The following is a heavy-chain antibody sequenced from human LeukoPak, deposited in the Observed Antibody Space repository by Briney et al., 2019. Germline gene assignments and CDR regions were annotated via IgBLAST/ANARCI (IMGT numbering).Heavy chain of an antibody. CDR3: ANQRWLHSNFDS. D-gene: IGHD5-24*01. J-gene: IGHJ4*02. CDR2: ITSSSSYI. Sequence: GGSLRLSCAGSGFTFSSYSMNWVRQAPGKGLEWVSSITSSSSYIYYADSVKGRFTISRDNAKKSVYLQMNSLRGEDTAAYYCANQRWLHSNFDSWGQGTLVTVSS. CDR1: GFTFSSYS. V-gene: IGHV3-21*04.